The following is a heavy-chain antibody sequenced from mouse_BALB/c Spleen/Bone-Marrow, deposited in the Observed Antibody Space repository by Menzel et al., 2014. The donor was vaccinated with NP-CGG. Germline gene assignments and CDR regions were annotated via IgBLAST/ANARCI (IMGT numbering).Heavy chain of an antibody. CDR2: LNPGSGGT. J-gene: IGHJ2*01. CDR3: ARRIYYAMGY. Sequence: LLESGAELVRPGTSVKVSCKASGYAFTNYLIEWVKQRPGQGLEWIGVLNPGSGGTNYNEKFKGKATLTADKSSSSAYMQLSSLTSDDSAVYFCARRIYYAMGYWGQGTTLTVSS. CDR1: GYAFTNYL. D-gene: IGHD2-1*01. V-gene: IGHV1-54*01.